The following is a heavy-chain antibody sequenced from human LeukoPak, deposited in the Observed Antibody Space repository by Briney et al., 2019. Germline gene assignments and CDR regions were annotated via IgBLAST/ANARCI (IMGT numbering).Heavy chain of an antibody. Sequence: GGSLRLSCAAAGLTVSSNFMSWVRQAPGKGLEWVSIIHLGGAAYYADSVKGRFTISRDNSKNTLYLQMNSLRAEDTAVYYCASHKRRGYSGYVGGLEYLDQGTLVTASS. V-gene: IGHV3-66*04. CDR2: IHLGGAA. D-gene: IGHD5-12*01. CDR1: GLTVSSNF. CDR3: ASHKRRGYSGYVGGLEY. J-gene: IGHJ4*02.